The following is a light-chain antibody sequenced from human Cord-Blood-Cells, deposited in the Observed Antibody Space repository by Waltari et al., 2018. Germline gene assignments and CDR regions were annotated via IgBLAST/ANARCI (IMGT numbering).Light chain of an antibody. CDR3: QQYNSYPYS. J-gene: IGKJ2*03. CDR1: QSISSW. V-gene: IGKV1-5*03. Sequence: DIQLTQSPSTLSASVGDRVTITCRASQSISSWLAWYQQKPGKAPKLLIYKASSVESGGPSRFSGSGSGTEFTLTISILQPDDVATYYCQQYNSYPYSFGQGTKREI. CDR2: KAS.